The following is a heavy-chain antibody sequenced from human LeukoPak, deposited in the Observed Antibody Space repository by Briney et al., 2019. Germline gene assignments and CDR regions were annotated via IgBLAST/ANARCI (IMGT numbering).Heavy chain of an antibody. V-gene: IGHV4-30-2*03. CDR2: IYYSGST. D-gene: IGHD6-13*01. CDR1: GGSISSGDYY. J-gene: IGHJ4*02. Sequence: SQTLSLTCTVSGGSISSGDYYWSWIRQPPGKGLEWIGSIYYSGSTYYNPSLKSRVTISVDTSKNQFSLKLSSVTAADTAVYYCARLLSSWYYFDYWGQGTLVTVSS. CDR3: ARLLSSWYYFDY.